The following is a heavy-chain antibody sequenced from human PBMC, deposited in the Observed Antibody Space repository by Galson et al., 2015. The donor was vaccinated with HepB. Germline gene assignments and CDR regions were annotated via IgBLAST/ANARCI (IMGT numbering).Heavy chain of an antibody. CDR2: IYHSGST. CDR3: ARGPYYYDSSGYFWLDY. J-gene: IGHJ4*02. D-gene: IGHD3-22*01. CDR1: GGSISSSNW. V-gene: IGHV4-4*02. Sequence: TLSLTCAVSGGSISSSNWWSWVRQPPGKGLEWIGEIYHSGSTNYNPSLKSRVTISVDKSKDQFSLKLSSVTAADTAVYYCARGPYYYDSSGYFWLDYWGQGTLVTVSS.